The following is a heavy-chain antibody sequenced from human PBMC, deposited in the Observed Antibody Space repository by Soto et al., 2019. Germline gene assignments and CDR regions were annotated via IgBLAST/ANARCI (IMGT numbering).Heavy chain of an antibody. Sequence: SETLSLTCTVSGGSISSGGYYWSWIRQHPGKGLEWIGYIYYSGSTYYNPSLKSRVTISVDTSKNQFSLKLSSVTAADTAVYYCARADSGSSLFDYWGQGTLVTVSS. J-gene: IGHJ4*02. CDR1: GGSISSGGYY. D-gene: IGHD1-26*01. V-gene: IGHV4-31*03. CDR3: ARADSGSSLFDY. CDR2: IYYSGST.